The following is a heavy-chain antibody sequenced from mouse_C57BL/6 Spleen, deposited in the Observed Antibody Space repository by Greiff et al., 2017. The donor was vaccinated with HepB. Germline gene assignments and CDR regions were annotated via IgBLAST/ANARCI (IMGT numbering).Heavy chain of an antibody. D-gene: IGHD2-4*01. J-gene: IGHJ1*03. CDR2: IHPNSGST. CDR3: ARGGLRDWYFDV. V-gene: IGHV1-64*01. CDR1: GYTFTSYW. Sequence: QVQLQQPGAELVKPGASVNLSCKASGYTFTSYWMHWVKQRPGQGLEWIGMIHPNSGSTNYNEKFKSKATLTVDKSSSTAYMQLSSLTSEDSAVYYCARGGLRDWYFDVWGTGTTVTVSS.